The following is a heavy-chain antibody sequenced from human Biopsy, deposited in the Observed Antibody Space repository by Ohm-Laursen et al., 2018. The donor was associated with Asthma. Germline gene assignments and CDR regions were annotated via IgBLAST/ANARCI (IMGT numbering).Heavy chain of an antibody. Sequence: SQTLSLTCTVSGASIKTDDHYWSWLRQPPGKGLEWFGFIHYSGSTSYNPSLKGGVTISVDTSKNPFSLKLSSVTAADTAVYYCARASVAASSNWFDPWGQGTLVTVSS. D-gene: IGHD6-19*01. CDR1: GASIKTDDHY. CDR3: ARASVAASSNWFDP. J-gene: IGHJ5*02. V-gene: IGHV4-30-4*01. CDR2: IHYSGST.